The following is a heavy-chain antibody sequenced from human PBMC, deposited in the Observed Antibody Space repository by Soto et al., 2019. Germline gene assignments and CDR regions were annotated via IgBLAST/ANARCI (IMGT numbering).Heavy chain of an antibody. CDR1: GFTFSSYW. CDR3: ARVLRYFDWYLSPMDY. D-gene: IGHD3-9*01. V-gene: IGHV3-7*01. J-gene: IGHJ4*02. CDR2: IKQDGSEK. Sequence: GGSLRLSCAASGFTFSSYWMSWVRQAPGKGLEWVANIKQDGSEKYYVDSVKGRFTISRDNAKNSLCLQMNSLRAEDTAVYYCARVLRYFDWYLSPMDYWGQGTRATVS.